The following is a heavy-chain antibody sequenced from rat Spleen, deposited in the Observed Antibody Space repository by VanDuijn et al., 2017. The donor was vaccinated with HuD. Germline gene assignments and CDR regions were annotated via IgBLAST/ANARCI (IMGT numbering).Heavy chain of an antibody. V-gene: IGHV5-17*01. CDR1: GFTFREYA. CDR2: ILYDGSST. Sequence: EVQLVESGGGLVQPGRSLKLSCAASGFTFREYAMAWVRQAPKKGLEWVATILYDGSSTYYRDSVKGRFTISRDRTKNTLYLQMDSLVSEDTATYYCARHPQLGTYWYFDFWGPGTMVTVSS. CDR3: ARHPQLGTYWYFDF. J-gene: IGHJ1*01. D-gene: IGHD3-4*01.